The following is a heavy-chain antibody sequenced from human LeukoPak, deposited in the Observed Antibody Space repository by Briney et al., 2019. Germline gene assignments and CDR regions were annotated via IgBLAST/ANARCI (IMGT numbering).Heavy chain of an antibody. Sequence: SETLSLTCAVYGGSFSGYYWSWIRQPPGKGLEWIGYIYYSGSTNYNPSLKSRVTISVDTSKNQFSLKLSSVTAADTAVYYCARATAMVTSTEFDYWGQGTLVTVSS. D-gene: IGHD5-18*01. J-gene: IGHJ4*02. CDR2: IYYSGST. CDR1: GGSFSGYY. CDR3: ARATAMVTSTEFDY. V-gene: IGHV4-59*01.